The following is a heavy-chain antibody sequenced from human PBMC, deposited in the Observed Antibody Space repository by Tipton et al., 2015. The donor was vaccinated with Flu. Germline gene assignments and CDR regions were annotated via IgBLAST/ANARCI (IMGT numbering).Heavy chain of an antibody. J-gene: IGHJ6*02. D-gene: IGHD1-14*01. Sequence: QLVQSGAEVKKPGASVKVSCKASGYNFTIYGIHWVRQAPGQGLEWMGWISAYNGYTRYSQKVQGSVTMTTDTSTNTAYMDLGSLRSDDTTMYYCARGYVGTTTIHYYGMDVWGQGSTVTVSS. CDR3: ARGYVGTTTIHYYGMDV. CDR2: ISAYNGYT. V-gene: IGHV1-18*01. CDR1: GYNFTIYG.